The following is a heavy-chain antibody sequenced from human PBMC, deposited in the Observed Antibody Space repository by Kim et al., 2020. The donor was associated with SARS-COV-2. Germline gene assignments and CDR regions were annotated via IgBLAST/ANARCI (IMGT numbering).Heavy chain of an antibody. CDR1: GFTFSSYG. J-gene: IGHJ6*02. CDR2: ISYDGSNK. CDR3: AKDLDYDSSGPPYYYYGMDV. V-gene: IGHV3-30*18. D-gene: IGHD3-22*01. Sequence: GGSLRLSCAASGFTFSSYGMHWVRQAPGKGLEWVAVISYDGSNKYYADSVKGRFTISRDNSKNTLYLQMNSLRAEDTAVYYCAKDLDYDSSGPPYYYYGMDVWGQGTTVTVSS.